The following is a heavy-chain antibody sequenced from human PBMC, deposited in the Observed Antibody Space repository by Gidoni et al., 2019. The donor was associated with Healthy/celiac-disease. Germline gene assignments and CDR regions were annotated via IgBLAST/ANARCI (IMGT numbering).Heavy chain of an antibody. CDR2: IIPIFGTA. Sequence: QVQLVQSGAEVKKPGSSVKVSCTASGGTFSSYAISWVRQAPGQGLEWMGGIIPIFGTANYAQKFQGRVTITADESTSTAYMELSSLRSEDTAVYYCARVPGIAAAGTFSWFDPWGQGTLVTVSS. J-gene: IGHJ5*02. V-gene: IGHV1-69*01. CDR1: GGTFSSYA. CDR3: ARVPGIAAAGTFSWFDP. D-gene: IGHD6-13*01.